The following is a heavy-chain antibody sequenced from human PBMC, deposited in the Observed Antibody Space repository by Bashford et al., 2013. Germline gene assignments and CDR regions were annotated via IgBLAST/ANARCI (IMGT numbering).Heavy chain of an antibody. CDR3: ARDYKKXSSSCLNY. J-gene: IGHJ4*02. D-gene: IGHD6-13*01. CDR1: GFTFSSYG. Sequence: GSLRLSCAASGFTFSSYGMHWVRQAPGKGLEWVAVIWYDGSNKYYADSVKGRFTISRDNSKNTLYLQMNSLRAEDTAVYYCARDYKKXSSSCLNYWGQGTLVTVSS. V-gene: IGHV3-33*01. CDR2: IWYDGSNK.